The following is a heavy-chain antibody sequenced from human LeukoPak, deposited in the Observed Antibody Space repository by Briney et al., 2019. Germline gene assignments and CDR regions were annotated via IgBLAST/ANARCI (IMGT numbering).Heavy chain of an antibody. Sequence: SETLSLTCTVSGGSISSSSYYWGWIRQPPGKGLEWIGEINHSGSTNYNPSLKSRVTISVDTSKNQFSLKLSSVTAADTAVYYCASMITFGGVIVPKYFQHWGQGTLVTVSS. CDR1: GGSISSSSYY. CDR3: ASMITFGGVIVPKYFQH. CDR2: INHSGST. D-gene: IGHD3-16*02. V-gene: IGHV4-39*07. J-gene: IGHJ1*01.